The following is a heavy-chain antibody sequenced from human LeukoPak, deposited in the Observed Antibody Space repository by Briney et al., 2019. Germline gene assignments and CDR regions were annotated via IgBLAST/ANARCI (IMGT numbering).Heavy chain of an antibody. V-gene: IGHV3-23*01. CDR1: GFTFSSYF. D-gene: IGHD3-3*01. Sequence: PGGSLRLSCAASGFTFSSYFMTWVRQAPGKGLEWVSAISGSGDDIYYADSVKGRFTISRDNSKNTLYVQMNSLRAEDTAVYYCAKGALITIFGVVPDYWGQGTLVTVSS. J-gene: IGHJ4*02. CDR2: ISGSGDDI. CDR3: AKGALITIFGVVPDY.